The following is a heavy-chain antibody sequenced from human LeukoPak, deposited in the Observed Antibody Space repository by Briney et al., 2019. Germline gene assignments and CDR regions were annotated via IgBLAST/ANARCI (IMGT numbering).Heavy chain of an antibody. V-gene: IGHV3-23*01. J-gene: IGHJ4*02. CDR1: GFSFSSYA. CDR2: ISGSGGST. Sequence: GGSLSLSCAASGFSFSSYAMSWVRQPHGKGLEWVSAISGSGGSTYYADSVKGRFTTSRDNSKNTLYVQMNSLRAEDTSVYYCAKFHSSGGAIFDYWGQGTLVTVSS. CDR3: AKFHSSGGAIFDY. D-gene: IGHD6-19*01.